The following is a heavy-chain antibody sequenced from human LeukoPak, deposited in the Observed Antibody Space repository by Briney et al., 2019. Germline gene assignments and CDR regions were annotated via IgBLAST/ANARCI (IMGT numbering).Heavy chain of an antibody. J-gene: IGHJ6*03. CDR1: GGSFSGYY. CDR3: ARRARYSNYVRYYYYMDV. V-gene: IGHV4-34*01. D-gene: IGHD4-11*01. Sequence: SETLSLTCAVYGGSFSGYYWSWIRQPPGKGLEWIGEINHSGSTNYDPSLKSRVTISVDTSKNQFSLKLSSVTAADTAVYYCARRARYSNYVRYYYYMDVWGKGTTVTVSS. CDR2: INHSGST.